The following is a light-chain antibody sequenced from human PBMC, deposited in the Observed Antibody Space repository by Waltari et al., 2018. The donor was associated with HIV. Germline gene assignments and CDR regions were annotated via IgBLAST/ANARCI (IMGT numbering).Light chain of an antibody. V-gene: IGLV2-23*01. CDR2: EGR. J-gene: IGLJ3*02. Sequence: QSALTQPASVSGSPGQSITISCTGTSSDVGSYNLVSWYQQHPGKAPNLMIYEGRKPPSCVSNRFSGSKSGNTASLTISGLQAEDEADYYCCSYAGSSTLVFGGGTKLTVL. CDR3: CSYAGSSTLV. CDR1: SSDVGSYNL.